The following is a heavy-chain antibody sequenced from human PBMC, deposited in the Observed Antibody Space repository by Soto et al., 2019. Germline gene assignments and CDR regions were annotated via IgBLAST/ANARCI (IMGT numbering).Heavy chain of an antibody. CDR1: GGTFSSYA. CDR3: ARGSVDTAMVTPANAFDI. Sequence: SVKVSCKASGGTFSSYAISWVRQAPGQGLEWMGGIIPIFGTANYAQKFQGRVTITADESTSTAYMELSSLRSEDTALYYCARGSVDTAMVTPANAFDIWGQGTMVTV. J-gene: IGHJ3*02. D-gene: IGHD5-18*01. CDR2: IIPIFGTA. V-gene: IGHV1-69*13.